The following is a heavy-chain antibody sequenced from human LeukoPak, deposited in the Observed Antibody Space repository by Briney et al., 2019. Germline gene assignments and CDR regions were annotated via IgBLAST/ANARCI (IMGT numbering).Heavy chain of an antibody. CDR1: GYTFTSYG. V-gene: IGHV1-18*01. CDR3: ARDYNYDIWTGYYRAHAFDI. D-gene: IGHD3-9*01. Sequence: ASVKVSCKASGYTFTSYGISWVRQAPGQRLEWMGWISAYNGNTTYAQKLQGRVTMTTDTSTSTADMELRSLRSDDTAVYYCARDYNYDIWTGYYRAHAFDIWGQGTMVTVSS. CDR2: ISAYNGNT. J-gene: IGHJ3*02.